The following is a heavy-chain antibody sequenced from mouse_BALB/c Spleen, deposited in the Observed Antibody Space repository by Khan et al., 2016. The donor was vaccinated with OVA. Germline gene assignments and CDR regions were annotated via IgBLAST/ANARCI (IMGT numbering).Heavy chain of an antibody. Sequence: QVQLQQSGAELVTPGTSVKLSCKASGYTFTDYNINWVKQRTGQGLEWIGEIYPGSGNTYYSEQFTGQATLTADKSSRTAYMQLSSLTSEASAVFCGARQGVAWFAYWGQGTLVTVSA. CDR2: IYPGSGNT. V-gene: IGHV1-77*01. J-gene: IGHJ3*01. CDR3: ARQGVAWFAY. CDR1: GYTFTDYN.